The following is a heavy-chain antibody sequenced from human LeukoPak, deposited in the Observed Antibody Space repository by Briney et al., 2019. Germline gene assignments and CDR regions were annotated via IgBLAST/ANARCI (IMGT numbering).Heavy chain of an antibody. V-gene: IGHV4-59*12. D-gene: IGHD6-19*01. CDR2: IYYSGST. Sequence: NPSETLSLTCTVSGGSISSYYWSWIRQPPGKGLEWIGYIYYSGSTNYNPSLKSRVTMSVDTSKNQFSLKLTSVTAADTAVYYCARDFGFGSAWGQGALVTVSS. CDR1: GGSISSYY. CDR3: ARDFGFGSA. J-gene: IGHJ5*02.